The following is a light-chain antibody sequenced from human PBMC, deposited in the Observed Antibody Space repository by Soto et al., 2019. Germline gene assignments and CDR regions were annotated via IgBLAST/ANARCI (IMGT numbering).Light chain of an antibody. J-gene: IGKJ1*01. CDR2: EVS. V-gene: IGKV2D-29*01. CDR3: MQSIQLART. CDR1: QSLLHSDGKTY. Sequence: DLVMTQTPLSLSVTPGQPASISCKSSQSLLHSDGKTYLYWYLQRSGQPPQLLIHEVSNRFSGVPDRFSGSGSGTDFTLEISRVEAEDVGIYYCMQSIQLARTFGQGTKVEIK.